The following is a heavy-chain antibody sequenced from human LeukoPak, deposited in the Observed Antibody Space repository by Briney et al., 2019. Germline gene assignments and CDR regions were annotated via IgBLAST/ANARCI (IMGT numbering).Heavy chain of an antibody. CDR1: GYTFTGYY. V-gene: IGHV1-2*02. CDR3: ARSRFLEWLLLGDAFDI. CDR2: INPNSGGT. D-gene: IGHD3-3*01. Sequence: GASVKVSCEASGYTFTGYYMHWVRQAPGQGLEWMGWINPNSGGTNYAQKFQGRVTMTRDTSISTAYMELSRLRSDDTAVYYCARSRFLEWLLLGDAFDIWGQGTMVTVSS. J-gene: IGHJ3*02.